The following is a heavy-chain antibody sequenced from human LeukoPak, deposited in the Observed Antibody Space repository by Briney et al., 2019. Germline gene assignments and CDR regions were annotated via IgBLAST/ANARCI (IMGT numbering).Heavy chain of an antibody. V-gene: IGHV3-20*04. CDR3: ARRSTYYDSSGYQGYYFDY. CDR1: GFTLDDYG. CDR2: MNWNGDST. Sequence: PGGSLRLSCAPSGFTLDDYGMSWVRQAPGKGLEWVSGMNWNGDSTGYADSVKGRVTISRDNAKNSLYMQMSSLRAEDTALYYCARRSTYYDSSGYQGYYFDYWGQGTLVTVSS. J-gene: IGHJ4*02. D-gene: IGHD3-22*01.